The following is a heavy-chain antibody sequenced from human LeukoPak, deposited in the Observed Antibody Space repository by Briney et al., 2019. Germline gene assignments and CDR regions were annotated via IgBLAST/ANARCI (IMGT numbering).Heavy chain of an antibody. J-gene: IGHJ4*02. D-gene: IGHD4-23*01. Sequence: SSETLSLTCAVYGGSFSGYYWSWIRQPPGKGLEWIGEINHSGSTNYNPSLKSRVTISVDTSKNQFSLKLSSVTAADTAVYYCARDWPRLRWSLDYWGQGTLVTVSS. CDR1: GGSFSGYY. CDR3: ARDWPRLRWSLDY. V-gene: IGHV4-34*01. CDR2: INHSGST.